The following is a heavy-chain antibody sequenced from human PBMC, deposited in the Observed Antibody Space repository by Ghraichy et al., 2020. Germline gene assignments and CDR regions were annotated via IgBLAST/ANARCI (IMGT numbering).Heavy chain of an antibody. J-gene: IGHJ4*02. D-gene: IGHD4-17*01. CDR1: GYTFTSYG. Sequence: ASVKVSCKASGYTFTSYGISWVRQAPGQGLEWMGWISVYNGNANYAQKLQGRVTLTTDTSTSTAYMELRSLRSDDTAVYYCARDCDYEFDYWGQGTLVTVSS. CDR3: ARDCDYEFDY. V-gene: IGHV1-18*01. CDR2: ISVYNGNA.